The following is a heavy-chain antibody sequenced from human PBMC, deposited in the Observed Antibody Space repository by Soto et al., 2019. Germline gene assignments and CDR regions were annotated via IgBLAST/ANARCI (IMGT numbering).Heavy chain of an antibody. V-gene: IGHV1-8*01. CDR2: MNPNSGNT. J-gene: IGHJ3*02. Sequence: GASVKVSCKASGYTFNSYDINGVRQATGQGLEWMGWMNPNSGNTGYAQKFQGRVTMTRNTSISTAYMELSSLRSEDTAVYYCAREMGAYYDILTGYYNVRAFDIWGQGTMVTVSS. CDR3: AREMGAYYDILTGYYNVRAFDI. D-gene: IGHD3-9*01. CDR1: GYTFNSYD.